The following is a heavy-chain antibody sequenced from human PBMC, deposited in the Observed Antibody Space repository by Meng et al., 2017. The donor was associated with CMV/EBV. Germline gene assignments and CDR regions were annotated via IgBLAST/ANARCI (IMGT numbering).Heavy chain of an antibody. Sequence: ASVKVSCKASGYTFTGYYMHWVRQAPGQGLEWMGWINPNSGGTNYAQKFQGRVTMTRDTSISTAYMELSRLRSDGTAVYYCARDQGVGATRTWLAGQDYWGQGTLVTVSS. CDR1: GYTFTGYY. CDR2: INPNSGGT. D-gene: IGHD1-26*01. V-gene: IGHV1-2*02. J-gene: IGHJ4*02. CDR3: ARDQGVGATRTWLAGQDY.